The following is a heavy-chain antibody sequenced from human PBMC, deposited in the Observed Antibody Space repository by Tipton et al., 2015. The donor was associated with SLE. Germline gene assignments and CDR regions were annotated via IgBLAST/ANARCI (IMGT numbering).Heavy chain of an antibody. J-gene: IGHJ3*02. CDR1: GFTFDDYA. CDR2: ISWNSGSI. V-gene: IGHV3-9*01. CDR3: AKDELGNAFDI. D-gene: IGHD7-27*01. Sequence: RSLRHSCAASGFTFDDYAMHWVRQAPGKGLEWVSGISWNSGSIGYADSVKGRFTISRDNAKNSLYLQMNSLRAEDTALYYCAKDELGNAFDIWGQGTMVTVSS.